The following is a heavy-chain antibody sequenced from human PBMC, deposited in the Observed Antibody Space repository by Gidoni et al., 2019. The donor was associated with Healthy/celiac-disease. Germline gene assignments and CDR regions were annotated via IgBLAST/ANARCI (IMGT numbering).Heavy chain of an antibody. CDR2: ISYDGSKT. CDR1: GFTISSYG. V-gene: IGHV3-30*18. Sequence: QVQLVESGGGVVQPGRSLRLSCAASGFTISSYGMHWVRQAPGKGLEWVAVISYDGSKTYYADSVKGRFTISRDNSKNTLYLQMNSLRAEDTAVYYCAKSIAGMGIYYFDYWGQGTLVTVSS. D-gene: IGHD3-10*01. CDR3: AKSIAGMGIYYFDY. J-gene: IGHJ4*02.